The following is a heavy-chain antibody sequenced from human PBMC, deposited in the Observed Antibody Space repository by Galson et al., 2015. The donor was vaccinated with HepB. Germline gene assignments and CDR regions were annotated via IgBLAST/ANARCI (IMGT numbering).Heavy chain of an antibody. CDR1: GFTFRSYW. CDR2: TNEDGSRT. Sequence: SLRLSCAVSGFTFRSYWMRWVRQVPGKGLLWVSRTNEDGSRTAYADSVRGRSTISRDNAKNTLYLQMNSLRDEDTAVYYCARDGYCSSTSCYPDYWGQGTLVTVSS. D-gene: IGHD2-2*03. CDR3: ARDGYCSSTSCYPDY. V-gene: IGHV3-74*01. J-gene: IGHJ4*02.